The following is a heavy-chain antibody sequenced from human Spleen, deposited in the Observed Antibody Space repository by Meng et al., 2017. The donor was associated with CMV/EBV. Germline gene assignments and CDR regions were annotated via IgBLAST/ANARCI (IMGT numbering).Heavy chain of an antibody. CDR2: IRSKANSYAT. J-gene: IGHJ6*02. D-gene: IGHD1-20*01. Sequence: GESLKISCAASGFTFSGSAMHWVRQASGKGLEWVGRIRSKANSYATAYAASVKGRFTISRDNAQNSLSLQMNSLRVEDSAFYYCARDKNNFGRKLFGMDVWGQGTTVTVSS. CDR3: ARDKNNFGRKLFGMDV. V-gene: IGHV3-73*01. CDR1: GFTFSGSA.